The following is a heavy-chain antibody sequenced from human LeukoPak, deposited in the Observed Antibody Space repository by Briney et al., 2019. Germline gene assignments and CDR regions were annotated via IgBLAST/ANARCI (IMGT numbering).Heavy chain of an antibody. CDR2: ISGSGGST. Sequence: SGGSLRLSCAASGFTFSTYVVSWVRQAPGKGLEWVSAISGSGGSTYYADSVKGRFTVSRDNSKNTLYLQMNSLRAEDTAVYYCAKGRLATVTTWDYFDYWGQGTLVTVSS. J-gene: IGHJ4*02. D-gene: IGHD4-17*01. V-gene: IGHV3-23*01. CDR1: GFTFSTYV. CDR3: AKGRLATVTTWDYFDY.